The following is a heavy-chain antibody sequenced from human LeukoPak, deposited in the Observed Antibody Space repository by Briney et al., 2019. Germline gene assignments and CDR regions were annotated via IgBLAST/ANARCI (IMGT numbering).Heavy chain of an antibody. CDR1: GGSFSGYY. CDR3: ASGGWSAAEYFQH. V-gene: IGHV4-34*01. Sequence: PSETLSLTCAVYGGSFSGYYWSWIRQPPGKGLEWIGEINHSGSSNYNPSLKSRVTISVDTSKNQFSLKLSSVTAADTAVYYCASGGWSAAEYFQHWGHGTLVTVSS. J-gene: IGHJ1*01. CDR2: INHSGSS.